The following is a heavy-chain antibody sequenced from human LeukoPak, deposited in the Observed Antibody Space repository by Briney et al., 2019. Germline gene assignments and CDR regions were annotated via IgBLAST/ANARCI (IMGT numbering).Heavy chain of an antibody. D-gene: IGHD1-1*01. V-gene: IGHV4-59*08. Sequence: PSETLSLTCTVSGGSISSYYWSWIRQPPGKGLEWIGYIYYSGSTNYNPSLKSRVTISVDTSKNQFSLKLSSVTAADTAVYYCARLERPSPDAFDIWGQGTMVTVSS. CDR2: IYYSGST. CDR1: GGSISSYY. CDR3: ARLERPSPDAFDI. J-gene: IGHJ3*02.